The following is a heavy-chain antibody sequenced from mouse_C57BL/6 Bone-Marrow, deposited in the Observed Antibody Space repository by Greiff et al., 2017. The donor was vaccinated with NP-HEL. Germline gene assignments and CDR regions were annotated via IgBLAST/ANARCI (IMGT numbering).Heavy chain of an antibody. V-gene: IGHV10-1*01. CDR1: GFSFNTYA. D-gene: IGHD2-2*01. J-gene: IGHJ3*01. Sequence: EVKLVESGGGLVQPKGSLKLSCAASGFSFNTYAMNWVRQAPGKGLEWVARIRSKSNNYATYYADSVKDRFTISRDDSESMLYLQMNNLKTEDTAMYYCVRLGGYPPYWGQGTLVTVSA. CDR2: IRSKSNNYAT. CDR3: VRLGGYPPY.